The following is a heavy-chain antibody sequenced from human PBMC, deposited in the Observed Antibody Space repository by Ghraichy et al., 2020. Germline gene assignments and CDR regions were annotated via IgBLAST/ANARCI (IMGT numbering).Heavy chain of an antibody. CDR1: GFTFSSYA. J-gene: IGHJ4*02. Sequence: GESLNISCAASGFTFSSYAMSWVRQAPGKGLEWVSAISGSGGSTYYADSVKGRFTISRDNSKNTLYLQMNSLRAEDTAVYYCAKETRHYGSGGFDYWGQGTLVTVSS. D-gene: IGHD3-10*01. V-gene: IGHV3-23*01. CDR2: ISGSGGST. CDR3: AKETRHYGSGGFDY.